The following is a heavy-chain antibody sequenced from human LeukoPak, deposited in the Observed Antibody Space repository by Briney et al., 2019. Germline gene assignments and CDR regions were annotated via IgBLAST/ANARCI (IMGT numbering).Heavy chain of an antibody. D-gene: IGHD3/OR15-3a*01. Sequence: GGSLRLSCAASGFTFDDYGMSWVRQAPGKGLEWVSGINWNGDSTGYADSVKGRFTISRDNAKNSLYLQMNSLRAEDTAVYYCARQTGSGLFILPGGQGTLVTVSS. CDR2: INWNGDST. CDR3: ARQTGSGLFILP. CDR1: GFTFDDYG. J-gene: IGHJ4*02. V-gene: IGHV3-20*04.